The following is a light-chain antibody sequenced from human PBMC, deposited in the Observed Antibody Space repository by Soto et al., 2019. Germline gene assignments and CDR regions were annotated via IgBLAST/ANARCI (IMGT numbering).Light chain of an antibody. Sequence: QSALTQPASLSGSPGQSITISCTGTSSDVGSHNLVSWYQQHPGKAPKLMIYEVSKRPSGVSNRFSGSKSGNTASLTISGLQAEDEADYYCCSYAGSSTLIFGTGTKVTVL. CDR1: SSDVGSHNL. CDR2: EVS. V-gene: IGLV2-23*02. CDR3: CSYAGSSTLI. J-gene: IGLJ1*01.